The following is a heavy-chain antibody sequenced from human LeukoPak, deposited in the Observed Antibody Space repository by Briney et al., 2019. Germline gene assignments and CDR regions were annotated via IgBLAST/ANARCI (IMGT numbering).Heavy chain of an antibody. D-gene: IGHD5/OR15-5a*01. CDR3: ARDLRAAGDY. V-gene: IGHV1-2*02. CDR1: GYTFIDYY. Sequence: ASVKVSCKASGYTFIDYYMHWVRQAPGQGLEWMGWINPQNGGTNYAQKFQGRVTMTRDTSISTTYMELSGLRSDDTAVYYCARDLRAAGDYWGQGTLVTVSS. J-gene: IGHJ4*02. CDR2: INPQNGGT.